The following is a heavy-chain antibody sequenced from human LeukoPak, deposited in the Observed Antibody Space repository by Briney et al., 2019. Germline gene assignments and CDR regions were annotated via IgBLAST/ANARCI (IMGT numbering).Heavy chain of an antibody. CDR2: IIPILGIA. J-gene: IGHJ5*02. D-gene: IGHD4-23*01. Sequence: APVKVSCKASGGTFSSYAISWVRQAPGQGLEWMGRIIPILGIANYAQKFQGRVTITADKSTSTAYMELSSLRSEDTAVYYCARGSMTTVVTENWFDPWGQGTLVTVSS. CDR1: GGTFSSYA. V-gene: IGHV1-69*04. CDR3: ARGSMTTVVTENWFDP.